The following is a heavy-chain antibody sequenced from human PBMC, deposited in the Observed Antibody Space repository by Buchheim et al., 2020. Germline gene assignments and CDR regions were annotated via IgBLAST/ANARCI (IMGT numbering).Heavy chain of an antibody. V-gene: IGHV4-31*03. Sequence: QVQLQESGPGLVKPSQTLSLTCTVSGGSISSGGYYWSWICQHPGKGLEWIGYIYYSGSTYYNPSLKSRVTISVYTSKNQFSLKLSSVTAADTAVYYCARSMTTGPPYYYYYGMDVWGQGTT. J-gene: IGHJ6*02. CDR3: ARSMTTGPPYYYYYGMDV. CDR2: IYYSGST. D-gene: IGHD4-17*01. CDR1: GGSISSGGYY.